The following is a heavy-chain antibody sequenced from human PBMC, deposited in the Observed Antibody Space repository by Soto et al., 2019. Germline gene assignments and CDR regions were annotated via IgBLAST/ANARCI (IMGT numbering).Heavy chain of an antibody. CDR3: ARHFVGYCTNGVCSRLNWFDP. CDR2: IHYSGST. J-gene: IGHJ5*02. D-gene: IGHD2-8*01. V-gene: IGHV4-39*01. Sequence: SETLSLTCTVSGDSITAGGHYWAWIRQHPEKGLEWLGYIHYSGSTYYNPSLKSRVTISVDTSKNQFSLKLSSVTAADTAVYYCARHFVGYCTNGVCSRLNWFDPWGQGTLVTVSS. CDR1: GDSITAGGHY.